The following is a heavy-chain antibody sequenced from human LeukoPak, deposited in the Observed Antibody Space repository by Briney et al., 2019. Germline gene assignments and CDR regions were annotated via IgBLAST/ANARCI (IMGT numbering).Heavy chain of an antibody. CDR3: ARRPEGYFDY. J-gene: IGHJ4*02. Sequence: PSETLSLTCTVSGGSISSYYWNWIRQPPGKGLEWIGYIYYSGTTNYNPSLKSRVTISVDTSKNQFSLNLSSVTAADTAVYYCARRPEGYFDYWGQGTLVTVSS. CDR2: IYYSGTT. CDR1: GGSISSYY. D-gene: IGHD1-14*01. V-gene: IGHV4-59*08.